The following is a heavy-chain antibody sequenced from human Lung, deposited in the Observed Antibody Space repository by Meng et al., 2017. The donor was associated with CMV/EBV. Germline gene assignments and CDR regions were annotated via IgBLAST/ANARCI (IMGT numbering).Heavy chain of an antibody. D-gene: IGHD1-1*01. CDR3: ARDVGTGAAGY. CDR1: GYTFTDYY. V-gene: IGHV1-2*02. J-gene: IGHJ4*02. CDR2: INPNSGST. Sequence: ASVKVSXKASGYTFTDYYIHWVRQAPGQGLEWMGWINPNSGSTNYAQKFQGRVTMTTDTSIRTIYMELNRLTSDDTAKFYCARDVGTGAAGYWGQGTLVTVSS.